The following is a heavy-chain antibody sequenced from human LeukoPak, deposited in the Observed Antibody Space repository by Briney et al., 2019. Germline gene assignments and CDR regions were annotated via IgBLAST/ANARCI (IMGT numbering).Heavy chain of an antibody. Sequence: GESLQISCKGSGYSFTSYWIGWVRQMPGKGLEWRGIIYPGDSDTRYSPCFQGQVTISADKSTSTAYLQWSSLRASDTAMYYSARQFRDSSGYYSYYFDYWGQGTLVTVSS. CDR3: ARQFRDSSGYYSYYFDY. J-gene: IGHJ4*02. CDR2: IYPGDSDT. D-gene: IGHD3-22*01. CDR1: GYSFTSYW. V-gene: IGHV5-51*01.